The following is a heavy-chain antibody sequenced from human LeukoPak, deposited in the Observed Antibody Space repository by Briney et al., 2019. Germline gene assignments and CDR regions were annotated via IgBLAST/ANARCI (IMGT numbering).Heavy chain of an antibody. CDR2: ISGSGGST. CDR3: AKVTYSSSWVISSHFDY. Sequence: GGSLRLSCAASGFTFSSYAMSWVRQAPGKGLEWASAISGSGGSTYYADSVKGRFTISRENSKNTLYLQMNSLRAEDTAVYYCAKVTYSSSWVISSHFDYWGQGTLVTVSS. CDR1: GFTFSSYA. J-gene: IGHJ4*02. V-gene: IGHV3-23*01. D-gene: IGHD6-13*01.